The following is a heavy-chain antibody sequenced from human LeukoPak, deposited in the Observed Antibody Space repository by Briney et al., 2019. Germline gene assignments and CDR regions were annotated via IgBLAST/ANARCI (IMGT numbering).Heavy chain of an antibody. Sequence: PGGSLRLSCAASGFTVSSNYMSWVRQAPGKGLEWVSVIYSGGSTYYADSVKGRFTISRDNSKNTLYLQMNSLRAEDTAVYYCAREKDHGDYSWNAFDIWGQGTMVTVSS. V-gene: IGHV3-66*02. J-gene: IGHJ3*02. D-gene: IGHD4-17*01. CDR1: GFTVSSNY. CDR3: AREKDHGDYSWNAFDI. CDR2: IYSGGST.